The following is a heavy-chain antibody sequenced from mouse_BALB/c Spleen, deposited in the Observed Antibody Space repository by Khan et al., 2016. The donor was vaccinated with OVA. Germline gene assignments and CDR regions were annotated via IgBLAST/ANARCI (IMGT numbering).Heavy chain of an antibody. Sequence: QMQLKESGPGLVQPSQSLSITCKVSGFSLTTYGVHWVRQSPGKGLEWLGVIWSGGSTDSNAAFISRLSICTDNSNSHVLFKMNSLQDNDTALYYRARNYGYDEGLAYWGQGTLVTVSA. J-gene: IGHJ3*01. D-gene: IGHD2-2*01. CDR1: GFSLTTYG. CDR2: IWSGGST. CDR3: ARNYGYDEGLAY. V-gene: IGHV2-2*02.